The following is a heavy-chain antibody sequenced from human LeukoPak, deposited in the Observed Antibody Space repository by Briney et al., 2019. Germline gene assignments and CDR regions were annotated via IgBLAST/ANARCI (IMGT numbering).Heavy chain of an antibody. J-gene: IGHJ3*02. CDR1: GYTLTSYG. CDR2: ISAYNGNT. CDR3: ARVYYDSSGYYSPVGAFDI. D-gene: IGHD3-22*01. V-gene: IGHV1-18*01. Sequence: ASVKVSCKASGYTLTSYGISWVRQAPGQGLEWMGWISAYNGNTNYAQKLQGRVTMTTDTSTSTAYMELRSLRSDDTAVYYCARVYYDSSGYYSPVGAFDIWGQGTMVTVSS.